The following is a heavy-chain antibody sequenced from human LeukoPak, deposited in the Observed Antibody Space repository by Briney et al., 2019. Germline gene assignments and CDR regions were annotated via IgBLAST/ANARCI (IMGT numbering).Heavy chain of an antibody. CDR1: GITFSNAW. CDR3: ARDDYGETFDY. Sequence: GGSLRLSCAASGITFSNAWMSWVRQAPGKGLEWVSAISGLGGSTYYADSVKGRFTISRDNSKNTLYLQMNSLRAEDTAVYYCARDDYGETFDYWGQGTLVTVSS. J-gene: IGHJ4*02. D-gene: IGHD4-17*01. V-gene: IGHV3-23*01. CDR2: ISGLGGST.